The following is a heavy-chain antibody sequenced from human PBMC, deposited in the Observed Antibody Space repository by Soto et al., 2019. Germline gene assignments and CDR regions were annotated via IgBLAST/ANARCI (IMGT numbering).Heavy chain of an antibody. D-gene: IGHD6-19*01. CDR1: GFSFSSHA. J-gene: IGHJ4*02. CDR2: INWDGGST. Sequence: PGGSLRLSCAASGFSFSSHAMTWVRQAPGKGLEWVSLINWDGGSTYYADSVKGRFTISRDNSKNSLYLQMNSLRTEDTAFYYCAKDTASRGWYSLDYWGQGTLVTVSS. CDR3: AKDTASRGWYSLDY. V-gene: IGHV3-43*02.